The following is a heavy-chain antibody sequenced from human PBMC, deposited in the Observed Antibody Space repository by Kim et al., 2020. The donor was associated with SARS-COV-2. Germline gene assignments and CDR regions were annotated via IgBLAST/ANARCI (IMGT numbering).Heavy chain of an antibody. D-gene: IGHD3-22*01. CDR3: AKSPYYYDSSGYYYLHY. J-gene: IGHJ4*02. Sequence: KGRFTISRDNSKNTLYLQMNSRRAEDTAVYYCAKSPYYYDSSGYYYLHYWGQGTLVTVSS. V-gene: IGHV3-23*01.